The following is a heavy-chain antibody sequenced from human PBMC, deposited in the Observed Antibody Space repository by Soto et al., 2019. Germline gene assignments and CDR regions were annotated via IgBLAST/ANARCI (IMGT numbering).Heavy chain of an antibody. Sequence: GGTLRLSCAASGFTFSNAWMNWVRQAPGKGLEWVGRIKSKTDGGTTDYAAPVKGRFTISRDDSNNTLYLQMNSLKTEDTAVYYCTTDPGGGPRDYYYYGMDVWGQGTTVTVSS. CDR1: GFTFSNAW. J-gene: IGHJ6*02. CDR2: IKSKTDGGTT. CDR3: TTDPGGGPRDYYYYGMDV. V-gene: IGHV3-15*07. D-gene: IGHD3-16*01.